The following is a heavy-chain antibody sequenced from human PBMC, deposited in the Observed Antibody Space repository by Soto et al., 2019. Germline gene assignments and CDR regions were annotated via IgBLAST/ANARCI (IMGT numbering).Heavy chain of an antibody. CDR1: GYSFTSYA. CDR2: INAGNGDT. CDR3: ARDGFYCSSFSCYLDS. J-gene: IGHJ4*02. V-gene: IGHV1-3*01. Sequence: GASVKVSCKASGYSFTSYAMHWVRQAPGQRLEWMGWINAGNGDTKYPQKFQGRVTISRDTSASTAYMELSSLRSEDTAVYYCARDGFYCSSFSCYLDSWGQGTLVTVSS. D-gene: IGHD2-2*01.